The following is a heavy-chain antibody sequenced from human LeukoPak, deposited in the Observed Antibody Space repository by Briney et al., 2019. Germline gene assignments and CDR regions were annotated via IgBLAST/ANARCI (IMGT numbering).Heavy chain of an antibody. V-gene: IGHV3-23*01. CDR2: ISGSGGNT. CDR3: AKEWQQRDAFDI. CDR1: GFTFTSYA. J-gene: IGHJ3*02. D-gene: IGHD6-13*01. Sequence: GGSLRLSCAASGFTFTSYAMSWVRQAPGKGLEWVSTISGSGGNTYYADSVKGRFTISRDNSKNTLYLQMNSLRVEDTAVYYCAKEWQQRDAFDIWGQGTMVTVSS.